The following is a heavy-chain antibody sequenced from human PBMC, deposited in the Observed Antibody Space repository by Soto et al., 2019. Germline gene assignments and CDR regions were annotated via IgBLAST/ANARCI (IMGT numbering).Heavy chain of an antibody. V-gene: IGHV4-61*01. Sequence: QVQLQESGPGLVKPSETLSLTCTVSGGSVSSGSYYWSWIRQPPGKGLEWIGYIYYSGSTNYNPSLKSRVTISVDTSKNQFSLKLSSVTAADTAVYYCAREGVNWYYVGWFDPWGQGTLVTVSS. J-gene: IGHJ5*02. CDR2: IYYSGST. CDR1: GGSVSSGSYY. CDR3: AREGVNWYYVGWFDP. D-gene: IGHD1-7*01.